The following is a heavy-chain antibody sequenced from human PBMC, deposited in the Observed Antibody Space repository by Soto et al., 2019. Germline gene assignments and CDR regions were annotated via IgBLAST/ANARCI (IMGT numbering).Heavy chain of an antibody. D-gene: IGHD2-2*01. V-gene: IGHV1-18*01. CDR1: GYTFTSYG. J-gene: IGHJ4*02. CDR2: ISAYNGNT. Sequence: QVQLVQSGAEVKKPGASVKVSCKASGYTFTSYGISWVRQAPGQGLERMGWISAYNGNTNYAQQLQGRVTMTTDTSTSTAYMELRSLRSDDTAVYYCARITAVVPAAAPLDYWGQGTLVTVSS. CDR3: ARITAVVPAAAPLDY.